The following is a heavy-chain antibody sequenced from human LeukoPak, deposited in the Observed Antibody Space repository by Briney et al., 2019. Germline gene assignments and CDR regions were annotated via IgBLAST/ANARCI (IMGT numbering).Heavy chain of an antibody. CDR3: ARGDFPDYSYYYMDV. CDR2: INHSGST. Sequence: SETLSLTCAVYGASFSGYYWTWIRQPPGKGLEWIGEINHSGSTNYNSSLKSRVTISVDTSKNQFSLKLTSVTAADTAIYYCARGDFPDYSYYYMDVWGKGTTVTVAS. D-gene: IGHD3-3*01. J-gene: IGHJ6*03. CDR1: GASFSGYY. V-gene: IGHV4-34*01.